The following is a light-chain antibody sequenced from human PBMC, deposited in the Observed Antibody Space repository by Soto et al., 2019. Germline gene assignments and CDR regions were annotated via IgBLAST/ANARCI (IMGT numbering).Light chain of an antibody. CDR2: GAS. CDR3: QQYGSSPRT. Sequence: EIVLTQSPGTLSLSPGERATLSCRASQSVSSSYLAWCQQKPGQAPRLLIYGASSRATAIPDRFSGSGSGTDFTLTISGLEPEDFAVYYCQQYGSSPRTFGQGTKVDIK. V-gene: IGKV3-20*01. CDR1: QSVSSSY. J-gene: IGKJ1*01.